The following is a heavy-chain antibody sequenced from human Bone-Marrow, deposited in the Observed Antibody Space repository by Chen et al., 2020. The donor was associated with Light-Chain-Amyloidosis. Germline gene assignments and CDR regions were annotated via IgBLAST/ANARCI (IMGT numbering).Heavy chain of an antibody. J-gene: IGHJ4*02. CDR3: SREFTGYDDY. V-gene: IGHV3-74*01. CDR1: GFTFRTSR. D-gene: IGHD5-12*01. CDR2: INPDGTRV. Sequence: DVQLLESGGGLVQPGGSLRLSCAASGFTFRTSRMHWVRQAPGKGLVWVSRINPDGTRVDYADSVRGRFTISRDDAKSMVYLQMNSLRAEDTAVYYCSREFTGYDDYWGQGTLVTVSS.